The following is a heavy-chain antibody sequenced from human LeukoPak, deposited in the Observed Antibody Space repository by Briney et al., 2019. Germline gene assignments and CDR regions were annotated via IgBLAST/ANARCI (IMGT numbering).Heavy chain of an antibody. CDR2: INPNSGGT. V-gene: IGHV1-2*02. CDR3: ARDLFDCSSTSCYNTEWAY. Sequence: ASVKVSCKASGYTFTSYYMHWVRQAPGQGLEWMGWINPNSGGTNYAQKFQGRVTMTRDTSISTAYMELSRLRSDDTAVYYCARDLFDCSSTSCYNTEWAYWGQGTLVTVSS. CDR1: GYTFTSYY. D-gene: IGHD2-2*02. J-gene: IGHJ4*02.